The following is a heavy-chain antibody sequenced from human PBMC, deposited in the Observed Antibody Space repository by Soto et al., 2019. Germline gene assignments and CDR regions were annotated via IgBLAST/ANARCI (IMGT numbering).Heavy chain of an antibody. D-gene: IGHD6-19*01. CDR3: VQSGDGGTGWYLDY. Sequence: QITLKESGPTLVKPTQTLTLTCTFSGFSLNSNGEAVGWIRQPPGKALEWLALIYWDDDKRYSPFLHSRLTITKDTSKNQVVLMVPNVDPVDPATYFCVQSGDGGTGWYLDYWGQGTLVTVSS. V-gene: IGHV2-5*02. CDR1: GFSLNSNGEA. J-gene: IGHJ4*02. CDR2: IYWDDDK.